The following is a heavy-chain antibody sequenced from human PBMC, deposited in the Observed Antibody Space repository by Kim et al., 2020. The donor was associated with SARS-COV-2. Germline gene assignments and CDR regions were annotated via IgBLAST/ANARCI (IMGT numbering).Heavy chain of an antibody. V-gene: IGHV1-58*01. CDR3: AADRIPRDFWSGYYRAHGSYYYYGMDV. D-gene: IGHD3-3*01. J-gene: IGHJ6*02. CDR2: IVVGSGNT. CDR1: GFTFTSSA. Sequence: SVKVSCKASGFTFTSSAVQWVRQARGQRLEWIGWIVVGSGNTNYAQKFQERVTITRDMSTSTAYMELSSLRSEDTAVYYCAADRIPRDFWSGYYRAHGSYYYYGMDVWGQGTTVTVSS.